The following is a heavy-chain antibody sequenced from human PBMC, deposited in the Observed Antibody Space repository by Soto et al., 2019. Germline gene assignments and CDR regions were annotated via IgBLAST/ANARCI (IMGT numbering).Heavy chain of an antibody. CDR3: TTWLTAHFDY. D-gene: IGHD2-21*02. CDR2: SSDRRTGNT. V-gene: IGHV3-23*01. Sequence: GGSLRLSSAASGFTFSSYTLNWVRRAPGKGLEWVATSSDRRTGNTHYSDSVRGRFTLSRDHSRNILFLQMDSLRADDTALYYCTTWLTAHFDYWGRGTQVTV. J-gene: IGHJ4*02. CDR1: GFTFSSYT.